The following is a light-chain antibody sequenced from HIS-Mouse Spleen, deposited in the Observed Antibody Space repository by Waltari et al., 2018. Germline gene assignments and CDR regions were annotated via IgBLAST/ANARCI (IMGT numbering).Light chain of an antibody. Sequence: SYELTQPPSASVSPGQTARITCSADALPKKYAYWYQQKSGQAPVLGIYEDSKRPSGIPERFSGSSSGTMATLTISGAQVEDEADYYCYSTDSSGNHRVFGGGTKLTVL. CDR1: ALPKKY. V-gene: IGLV3-10*01. J-gene: IGLJ2*01. CDR3: YSTDSSGNHRV. CDR2: EDS.